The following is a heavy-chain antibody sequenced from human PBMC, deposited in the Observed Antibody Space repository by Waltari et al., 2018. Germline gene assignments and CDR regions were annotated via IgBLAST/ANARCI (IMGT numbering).Heavy chain of an antibody. V-gene: IGHV4-39*01. CDR2: IYYSGST. J-gene: IGHJ4*02. D-gene: IGHD5-12*01. Sequence: LQLQESGPGLVKPSETLSLTCTVSGGSISSRRYYWSLIRPHPGKGLEWIGSIYYSGSTYYNPSLKSRVTISVDTSKNQFSLNLSSVTAAETAVYYCARVVAMYYFDYWGQGTLVTVSS. CDR3: ARVVAMYYFDY. CDR1: GGSISSRRYY.